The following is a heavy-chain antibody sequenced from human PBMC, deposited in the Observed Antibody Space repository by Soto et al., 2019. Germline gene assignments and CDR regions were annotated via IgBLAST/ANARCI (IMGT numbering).Heavy chain of an antibody. CDR1: GDSIRDGSYY. Sequence: SETLSLTFTVSGDSIRDGSYYWSWIRQPPGKGLEWIGYIYYSGATNYNPSLKSRVTISVDTSRNQFSLRLGSVTAADTAVYYCARTPGNGYNWYFDYWGQGTLVT. CDR2: IYYSGAT. CDR3: ARTPGNGYNWYFDY. J-gene: IGHJ4*01. D-gene: IGHD5-12*01. V-gene: IGHV4-61*01.